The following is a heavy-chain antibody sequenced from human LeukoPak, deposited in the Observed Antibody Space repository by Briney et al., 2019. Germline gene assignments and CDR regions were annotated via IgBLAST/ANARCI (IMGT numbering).Heavy chain of an antibody. Sequence: GGSLRLSCTASGFTFSSYWMQWVRQAPGKGLVWVSRINSEGSSPSYADSVKGRFTISRDNSKNTLYLQMNNLSAEDTAVYYCARETSGSFPYWGQGTLVTVSS. CDR1: GFTFSSYW. CDR2: INSEGSSP. V-gene: IGHV3-74*01. CDR3: ARETSGSFPY. J-gene: IGHJ4*02. D-gene: IGHD2-15*01.